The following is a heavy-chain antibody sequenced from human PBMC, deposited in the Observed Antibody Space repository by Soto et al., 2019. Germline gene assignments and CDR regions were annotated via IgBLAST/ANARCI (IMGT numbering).Heavy chain of an antibody. CDR2: ISGSGYTSDGGPTI. V-gene: IGHV3-48*03. CDR1: GFIFSSFE. CDR3: ARVSQSFIEYFQH. J-gene: IGHJ1*01. D-gene: IGHD3-16*02. Sequence: EVQLVESGGGSVQPGGSLRLSCAASGFIFSSFEMIWVRQAPGKGLEWVSYISGSGYTSDGGPTIHYADSVKGRFTISRNNAKNSLYLQMNSLRVEDTAVYYCARVSQSFIEYFQHWGQGTLVTVSS.